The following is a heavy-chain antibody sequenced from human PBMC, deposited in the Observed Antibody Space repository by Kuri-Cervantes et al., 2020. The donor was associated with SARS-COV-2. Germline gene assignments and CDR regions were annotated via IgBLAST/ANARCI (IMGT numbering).Heavy chain of an antibody. CDR2: TNSDGIST. Sequence: LSLTCAASGFPFRSYWMHWVRQAPGKGLVWVSRTNSDGISTSYADSVKGRFTISRDSAKNTLYLQLNSLGAEDTAVYYCARGGVVTADWYFDLWGRGTLVTVSS. V-gene: IGHV3-74*01. D-gene: IGHD2-21*02. J-gene: IGHJ2*01. CDR1: GFPFRSYW. CDR3: ARGGVVTADWYFDL.